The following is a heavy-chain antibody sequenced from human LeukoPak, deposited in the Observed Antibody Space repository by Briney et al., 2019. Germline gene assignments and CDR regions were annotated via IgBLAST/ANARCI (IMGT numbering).Heavy chain of an antibody. V-gene: IGHV4-34*01. J-gene: IGHJ4*02. CDR3: ARGSVMTDY. CDR1: GGSISGYY. Sequence: SETLSLTCAVSGGSISGYYWSWIRQPPGKGLEWIGEINHSGSTNYNPSLKSRVTISVDTSKNQFSLKLSSVTAADTAVYYCARGSVMTDYWGQGTLVTVSS. D-gene: IGHD2-8*01. CDR2: INHSGST.